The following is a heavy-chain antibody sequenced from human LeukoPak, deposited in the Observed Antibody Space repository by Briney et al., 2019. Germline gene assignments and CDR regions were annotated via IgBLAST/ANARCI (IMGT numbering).Heavy chain of an antibody. D-gene: IGHD3-22*01. V-gene: IGHV3-7*01. Sequence: PGGSLRLSCAVSGFTFSIYYMSWVRQAPGKGQEWVANIKQDGSEKYYADSVEGRFTISRDNAKNSLYLQMNSLRAEDTAVYYCARDFKEYYYDTSGYLRSDYWGQGTLVTVSS. CDR2: IKQDGSEK. CDR3: ARDFKEYYYDTSGYLRSDY. CDR1: GFTFSIYY. J-gene: IGHJ4*02.